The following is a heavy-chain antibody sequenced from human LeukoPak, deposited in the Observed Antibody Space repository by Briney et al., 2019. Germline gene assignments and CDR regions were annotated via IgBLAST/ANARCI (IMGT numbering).Heavy chain of an antibody. D-gene: IGHD2-15*01. CDR3: VRVKGSYFDY. V-gene: IGHV3-48*01. Sequence: PAGSLTLSCAASGFPLSSYSINWVRQAPGKGLEWVSYISSSGNTIYNVDPVKGRFTVARDNAKNSLFLQMNSPRAEDTAVYYCVRVKGSYFDYWGQGALVTVSS. CDR2: ISSSGNTI. CDR1: GFPLSSYS. J-gene: IGHJ4*02.